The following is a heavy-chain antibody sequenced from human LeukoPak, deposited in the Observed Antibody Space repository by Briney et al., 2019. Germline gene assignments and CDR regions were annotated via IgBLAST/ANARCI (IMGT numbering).Heavy chain of an antibody. Sequence: GGSLRLSCAASGFTFSNYAMHWVRQAPGKGLEWVAVISYDGSNKYYADSVKGRFTISRDNSKNTLYLQMNSLRAEDTAVYYCARGIGSGLTSRNFDYWGQGTLVTVSS. CDR1: GFTFSNYA. D-gene: IGHD3-22*01. CDR2: ISYDGSNK. CDR3: ARGIGSGLTSRNFDY. J-gene: IGHJ4*02. V-gene: IGHV3-30-3*01.